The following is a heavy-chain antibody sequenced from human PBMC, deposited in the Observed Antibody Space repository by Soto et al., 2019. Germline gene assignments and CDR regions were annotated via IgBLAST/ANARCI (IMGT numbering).Heavy chain of an antibody. Sequence: QVQLQESGPGLLKPSETLSLTCTVSVGSISSYFYIWVRQPPGKGREWIGSVYYTGTTDYNPSLKSRVTISVDTSKTQFSLNLRSVTAADTAVYYCARDLAAVPRAFDYWGRGTLVTVSS. CDR1: VGSISSYF. CDR3: ARDLAAVPRAFDY. CDR2: VYYTGTT. J-gene: IGHJ4*02. V-gene: IGHV4-59*01. D-gene: IGHD6-13*01.